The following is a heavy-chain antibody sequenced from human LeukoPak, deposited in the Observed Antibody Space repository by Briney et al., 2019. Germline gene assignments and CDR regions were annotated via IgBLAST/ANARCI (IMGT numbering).Heavy chain of an antibody. CDR3: AGGRWGRLPAATRFDY. D-gene: IGHD2-2*01. CDR2: TYYRSKWYN. V-gene: IGHV6-1*01. Sequence: SQTLSLTCAISGDSVSSNSAAWNWIRQSPSRGPEWLGRTYYRSKWYNDYAVSVKSRITINPDTSKNQFSLQLNSVTAADTAVYYCAGGRWGRLPAATRFDYWGQGTLVTVSS. CDR1: GDSVSSNSAA. J-gene: IGHJ4*02.